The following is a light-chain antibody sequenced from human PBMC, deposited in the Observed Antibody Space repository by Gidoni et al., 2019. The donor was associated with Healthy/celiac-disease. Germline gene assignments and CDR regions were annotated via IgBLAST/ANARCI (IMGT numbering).Light chain of an antibody. CDR1: QSISSY. CDR2: AAS. CDR3: QQSYSTLGLT. J-gene: IGKJ4*01. Sequence: DIQMTQSPSSLSASVGDRVTITCRASQSISSYLNWYQQKPGKAPKLLIYAASSLQSGVPSRFSGSGSGTDFTLTISSLQPEDFATYYCQQSYSTLGLTFGGXTKVEIK. V-gene: IGKV1-39*01.